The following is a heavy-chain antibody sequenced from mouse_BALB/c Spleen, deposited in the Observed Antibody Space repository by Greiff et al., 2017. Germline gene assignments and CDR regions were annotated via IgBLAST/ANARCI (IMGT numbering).Heavy chain of an antibody. CDR3: ARWLPSYAMDY. CDR1: GFTFSSYT. J-gene: IGHJ4*01. Sequence: EVMLVESGGGLVQPGGSLKLSCAASGFTFSSYTMSWVRQTPEKRLEWVAYISNGGGSTYYPDTVKGRFTISRDNAKNTLYLQMSSLKSEDTAMYYCARWLPSYAMDYWGQGTSVTVSS. CDR2: ISNGGGST. V-gene: IGHV5-12-2*01. D-gene: IGHD2-2*01.